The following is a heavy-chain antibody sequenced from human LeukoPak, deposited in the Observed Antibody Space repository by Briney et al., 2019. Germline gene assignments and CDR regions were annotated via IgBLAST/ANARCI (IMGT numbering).Heavy chain of an antibody. D-gene: IGHD6-13*01. V-gene: IGHV3-7*04. CDR1: GFTFSSYW. Sequence: GGSLRLSCAASGFTFSSYWMSWVRQAPGKGLEWVARIKQDGSEKYYVDSVKGRFTISRDNAKNSLYLQMNSLRAEDTAVYYCARAYSSSWYSFDYWGQGTLVTVSS. J-gene: IGHJ4*02. CDR2: IKQDGSEK. CDR3: ARAYSSSWYSFDY.